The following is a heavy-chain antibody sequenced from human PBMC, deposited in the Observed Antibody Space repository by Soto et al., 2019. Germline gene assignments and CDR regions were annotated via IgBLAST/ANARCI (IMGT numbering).Heavy chain of an antibody. Sequence: QVQLVQSGAEVKKPGSSVKVSCKASGGTFSSYAISWVRQAPGQGLEWMGGIIPIFGTANYAQKFQGRVTITADESTSTAYMELSSLRSEDTAVYYCARGSVPATWYYFDYWGQGTLVTVSS. CDR1: GGTFSSYA. CDR3: ARGSVPATWYYFDY. CDR2: IIPIFGTA. J-gene: IGHJ4*02. V-gene: IGHV1-69*01. D-gene: IGHD2-2*01.